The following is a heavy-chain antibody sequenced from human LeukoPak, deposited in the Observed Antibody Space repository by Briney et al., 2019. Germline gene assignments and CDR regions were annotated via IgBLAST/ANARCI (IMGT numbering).Heavy chain of an antibody. J-gene: IGHJ4*02. Sequence: GGSLRLSCAASGFTFSSYEMNWVRQAPGKGLEWVSYISTSASTIYYADSVKGRFTSSRDNAKNSLYLQLNSLRAGDTAVYYCARGALGFDYWGQGTLVTVSS. CDR1: GFTFSSYE. CDR3: ARGALGFDY. V-gene: IGHV3-48*03. CDR2: ISTSASTI.